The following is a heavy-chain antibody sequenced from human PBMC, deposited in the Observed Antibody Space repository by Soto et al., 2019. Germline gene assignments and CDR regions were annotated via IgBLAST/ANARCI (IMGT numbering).Heavy chain of an antibody. Sequence: SVKVSCKASGGTFSSYTISWVRQAPGQGLEWMGRIIPILGIANYAQKFQGRVTITADKSTSTAYMELSSLRSEDTAVYYCAASYYYGSGTPSATDYWGQGTLVTVSS. CDR3: AASYYYGSGTPSATDY. CDR2: IIPILGIA. J-gene: IGHJ4*02. CDR1: GGTFSSYT. V-gene: IGHV1-69*02. D-gene: IGHD3-10*01.